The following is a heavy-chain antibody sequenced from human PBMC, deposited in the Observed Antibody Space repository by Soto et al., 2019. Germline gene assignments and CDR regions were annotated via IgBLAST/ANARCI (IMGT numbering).Heavy chain of an antibody. D-gene: IGHD4-17*01. CDR2: IYYAGSA. V-gene: IGHV4-31*03. J-gene: IGHJ6*02. Sequence: SETLSLTCTVSGDSISSGGYYWTWIRQHPGKGLEWIGYIYYAGSAYYNPSLKSRVTISVDTSENQFSLTLSSVTAADTAVYYCARDQEVNYSDYGGSDYYYGMDVWGQGTPVTVSS. CDR1: GDSISSGGYY. CDR3: ARDQEVNYSDYGGSDYYYGMDV.